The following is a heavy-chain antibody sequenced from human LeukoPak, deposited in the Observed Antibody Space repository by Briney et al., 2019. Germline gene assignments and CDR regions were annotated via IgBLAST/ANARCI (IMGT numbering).Heavy chain of an antibody. D-gene: IGHD6-6*01. V-gene: IGHV4-59*12. CDR1: GGSIKNYY. Sequence: SETLSLTCAVSGGSIKNYYWSWFRQPPGKGLEWIGYIHNSGTIKYNPSLKSRVTMSVDTSKNQFSLKLSSVTAADTAVYYCARGLYPYSSSSFDYWGQGTLVTVSS. CDR2: IHNSGTI. CDR3: ARGLYPYSSSSFDY. J-gene: IGHJ4*02.